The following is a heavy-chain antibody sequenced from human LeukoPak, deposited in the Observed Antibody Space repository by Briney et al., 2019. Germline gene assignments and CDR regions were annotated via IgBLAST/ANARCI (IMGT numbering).Heavy chain of an antibody. V-gene: IGHV3-23*01. J-gene: IGHJ4*02. CDR1: GFTFSTYS. Sequence: GGSLRLSCVASGFTFSTYSMNWVRQAPGKGLEWVSSINGGGGSTYYADSVKGRFTISRDNSKNTLYLQMNSLRAEDTAVYYCAKPAKTDYADYWGQGTLVTVSS. CDR2: INGGGGST. D-gene: IGHD1-14*01. CDR3: AKPAKTDYADY.